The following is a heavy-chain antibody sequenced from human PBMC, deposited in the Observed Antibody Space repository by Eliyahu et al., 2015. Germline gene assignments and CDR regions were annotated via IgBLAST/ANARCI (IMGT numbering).Heavy chain of an antibody. CDR1: GXSIXSGXYX. Sequence: QVQLQESGPGLVKPSQTLSLTCTVXGXSIXSGXYXWSXXRQXPGKGLEWIGYIYYSGSTYYNPSLKSRVTISVDTSKNQFSLKLSSVTAADTAVYYCARGGAPYCGGDCYHTFDYWGQGTLVTVSS. J-gene: IGHJ4*02. V-gene: IGHV4-31*03. CDR2: IYYSGST. CDR3: ARGGAPYCGGDCYHTFDY. D-gene: IGHD2-21*02.